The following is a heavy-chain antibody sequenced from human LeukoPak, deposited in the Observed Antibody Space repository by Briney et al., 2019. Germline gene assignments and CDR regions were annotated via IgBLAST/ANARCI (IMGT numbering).Heavy chain of an antibody. CDR2: IYYSGST. J-gene: IGHJ5*02. CDR1: GGSISSYY. CDR3: ARGVRSTSPNWFDP. D-gene: IGHD2-2*01. Sequence: SETLSLTCTVSGGSISSYYWSWIRQPPGKGLEWIGYIYYSGSTNYNPSLKSRVTISVDTSKNQFSLKLSSVTAADTAVYYCARGVRSTSPNWFDPWGQGTLVTVSS. V-gene: IGHV4-59*01.